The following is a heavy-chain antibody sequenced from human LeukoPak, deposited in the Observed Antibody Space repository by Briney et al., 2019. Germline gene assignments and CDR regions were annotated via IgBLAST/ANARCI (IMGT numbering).Heavy chain of an antibody. CDR2: INPNSGGT. Sequence: ASVKVSCKASGYTFTRNYMHWVRQAPGQGLEWMGWINPNSGGTNYAQKFQGRVTMTRDTSISTAYMELSRLRSDDTAVYYCASARYYYDSSGYYYSGLDAFDIWGQGTMVTVSS. CDR1: GYTFTRNY. V-gene: IGHV1-2*02. D-gene: IGHD3-22*01. J-gene: IGHJ3*02. CDR3: ASARYYYDSSGYYYSGLDAFDI.